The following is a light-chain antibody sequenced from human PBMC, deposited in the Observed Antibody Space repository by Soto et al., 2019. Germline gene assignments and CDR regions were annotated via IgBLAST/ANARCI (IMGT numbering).Light chain of an antibody. CDR1: SSDVGRYNL. Sequence: QSALTQPASVSGSPGQSITISCTGTSSDVGRYNLVSWYQQHPGKAPKLMIYEGSKRPSGVSNRFSGSKSGNTACLTISGLQAEDEADYYCCSYAGSSTLVFGGGTKLTVL. CDR3: CSYAGSSTLV. CDR2: EGS. J-gene: IGLJ2*01. V-gene: IGLV2-23*01.